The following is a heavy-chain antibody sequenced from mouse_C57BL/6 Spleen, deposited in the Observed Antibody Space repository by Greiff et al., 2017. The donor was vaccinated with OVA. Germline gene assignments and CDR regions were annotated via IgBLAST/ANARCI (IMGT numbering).Heavy chain of an antibody. D-gene: IGHD2-4*01. Sequence: VMLVESGAELVKPGASVKMSCKASGYTFTTYPIEWMKQNHGKSLEWIGNFHPYNDDTKYNEKFKGKATLTVEKSSSTVYLELSRLTSDDSAVYYCARRSYDYDWFAYWGQGTLVTVSA. V-gene: IGHV1-47*01. CDR2: FHPYNDDT. CDR3: ARRSYDYDWFAY. CDR1: GYTFTTYP. J-gene: IGHJ3*01.